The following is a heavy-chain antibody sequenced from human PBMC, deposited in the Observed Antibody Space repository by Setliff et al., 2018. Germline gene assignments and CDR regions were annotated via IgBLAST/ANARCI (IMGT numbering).Heavy chain of an antibody. CDR2: IYYSGST. D-gene: IGHD3-3*01. Sequence: SETLSLTCTVSGGSISSSSYYWGWIRQPPGKGLEWIGSIYYSGSTYYNPSLKSRVTISVDTSKNQFSLKLSSVTAADTAVYYCARGGMEDYWGQGTLVTVSS. CDR3: ARGGMEDY. J-gene: IGHJ4*02. V-gene: IGHV4-39*07. CDR1: GGSISSSSYY.